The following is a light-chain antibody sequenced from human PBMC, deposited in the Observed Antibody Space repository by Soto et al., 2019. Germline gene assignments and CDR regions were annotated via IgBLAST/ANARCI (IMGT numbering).Light chain of an antibody. CDR1: QGISSW. V-gene: IGKV1-12*01. J-gene: IGKJ4*01. CDR2: AAA. CDR3: LQDYNYPLT. Sequence: DIQMTQSPSSVSASVGDRVTITCRASQGISSWLAWYQQVPGKAPKLLIYAAATLQSGVSSRFSGSYSGTDFTLTISSLQPEDFATYYCLQDYNYPLTFGGGTKVEIK.